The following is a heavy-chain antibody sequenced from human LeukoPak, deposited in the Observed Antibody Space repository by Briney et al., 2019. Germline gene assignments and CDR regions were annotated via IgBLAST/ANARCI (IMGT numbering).Heavy chain of an antibody. V-gene: IGHV3-53*01. CDR3: ARDRSSGSDFIFDY. CDR2: IYTDGST. Sequence: GGSLRLSCAASAFSLSDYWMNWVRQAPGMGLEWVSVIYTDGSTYYADSVRGRFTISRDNSKNTLYLQMNTLRGEDTAVYYCARDRSSGSDFIFDYWGQGTLVTVSS. D-gene: IGHD3-22*01. J-gene: IGHJ4*02. CDR1: AFSLSDYW.